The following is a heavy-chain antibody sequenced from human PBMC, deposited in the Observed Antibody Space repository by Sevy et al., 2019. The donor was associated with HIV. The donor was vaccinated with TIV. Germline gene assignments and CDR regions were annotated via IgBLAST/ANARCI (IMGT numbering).Heavy chain of an antibody. V-gene: IGHV5-51*01. CDR2: IYPSDSDT. CDR1: GYSFTSYW. CDR3: ARRNYYDSSGLFDY. D-gene: IGHD3-22*01. Sequence: GESLKISCKGSGYSFTSYWIGWVRQTPGKGLEWMGIIYPSDSDTRYSPSFQGQVTISADNSVSTAYLQWSGLKASDTAMYYCARRNYYDSSGLFDYWGQGTLVTVSS. J-gene: IGHJ4*02.